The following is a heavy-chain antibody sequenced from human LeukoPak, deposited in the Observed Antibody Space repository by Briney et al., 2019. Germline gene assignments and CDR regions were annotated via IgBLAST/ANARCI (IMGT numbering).Heavy chain of an antibody. J-gene: IGHJ4*02. D-gene: IGHD1-26*01. Sequence: PGSSLRLSCAASGFTFRSYGMLWVRQAPGKGLEWGGVIWYDGTDKYYADSVKGRFTISRDNSKNTLYLQMNSLRAEDTAVYYWAKDWGGSSWSYFDSWGQGTLVTVSS. CDR1: GFTFRSYG. V-gene: IGHV3-33*06. CDR3: AKDWGGSSWSYFDS. CDR2: IWYDGTDK.